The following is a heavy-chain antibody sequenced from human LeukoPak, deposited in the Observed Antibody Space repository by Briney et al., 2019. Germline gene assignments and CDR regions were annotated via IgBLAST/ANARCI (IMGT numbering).Heavy chain of an antibody. D-gene: IGHD3-22*01. CDR3: ARDYYDSSGYCPFDP. CDR1: GFTFSSYS. Sequence: PGGSLRLSWAASGFTFSSYSMNWVRQAPGKGLEWVSSISSSSSYIYYADSVKGRFTISRDNAKNSLYLQMNSLRAEDTAVYYCARDYYDSSGYCPFDPWGQGTLVTVSS. CDR2: ISSSSSYI. J-gene: IGHJ5*02. V-gene: IGHV3-21*01.